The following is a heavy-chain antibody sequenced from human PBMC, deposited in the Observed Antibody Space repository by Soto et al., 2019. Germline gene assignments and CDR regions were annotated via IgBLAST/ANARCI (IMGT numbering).Heavy chain of an antibody. CDR1: GYTFTNYG. D-gene: IGHD3-3*01. V-gene: IGHV1-18*04. Sequence: SMKVSCKSSGYTFTNYGISWVRQAPVQGLEWMGWISAYNGNTNYAQNLQGRVTMTTGTSTSTAYMELRSLRSDDTAVYYCARVDVLRFLEWLIWGQGPLVTVSS. J-gene: IGHJ4*02. CDR2: ISAYNGNT. CDR3: ARVDVLRFLEWLI.